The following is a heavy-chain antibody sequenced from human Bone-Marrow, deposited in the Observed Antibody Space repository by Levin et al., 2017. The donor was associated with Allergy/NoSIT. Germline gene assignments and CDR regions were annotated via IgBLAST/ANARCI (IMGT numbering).Heavy chain of an antibody. CDR3: ARESIRKTGTTSGPRPGVFGS. V-gene: IGHV1-69*13. CDR2: IIPIFGTA. D-gene: IGHD1-1*01. CDR1: GGTFSSYA. Sequence: SVKVSCKASGGTFSSYAISWVRQAPGQGLEWMGGIIPIFGTANYAQKFQGRVTITADESTSTAYMELSSLRSEDTAVYYCARESIRKTGTTSGPRPGVFGSWGQGTMVTVSS. J-gene: IGHJ3*02.